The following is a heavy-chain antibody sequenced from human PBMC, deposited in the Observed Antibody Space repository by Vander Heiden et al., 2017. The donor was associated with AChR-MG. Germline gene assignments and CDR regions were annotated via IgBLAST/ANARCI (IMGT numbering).Heavy chain of an antibody. D-gene: IGHD6-13*01. Sequence: QVQLVESGGGLVKPGGSLRLPCAASGFTFSDYYMSWIRQAPGKGLEWVSYISSSGGTIYYADSVKGRFTISRDNSKNSLYLQMNNLSTEDTAVYYCARVEQQIAHIYYYGVDVWGQGTTVTVSS. CDR3: ARVEQQIAHIYYYGVDV. CDR2: ISSSGGTI. CDR1: GFTFSDYY. J-gene: IGHJ6*02. V-gene: IGHV3-11*01.